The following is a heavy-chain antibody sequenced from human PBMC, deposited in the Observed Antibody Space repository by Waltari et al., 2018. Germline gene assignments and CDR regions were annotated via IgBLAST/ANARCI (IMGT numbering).Heavy chain of an antibody. D-gene: IGHD3-3*01. CDR1: GFTFDDYA. CDR3: AKDSYDFWSGPDY. V-gene: IGHV3-43D*03. J-gene: IGHJ4*02. Sequence: EVQLVESGGVVVQPGGSLRLSCAASGFTFDDYAMHWVRQATGKGLEWVSLISWDGGRTYYADSVKGRFTISRDNSKNSLYLQMNSLRAEDTALYYCAKDSYDFWSGPDYWGQGTLVTVSS. CDR2: ISWDGGRT.